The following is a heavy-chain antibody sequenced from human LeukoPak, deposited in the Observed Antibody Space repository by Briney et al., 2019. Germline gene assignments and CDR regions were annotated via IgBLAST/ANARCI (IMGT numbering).Heavy chain of an antibody. Sequence: PSETLSLTCTVSGGSISSSSYYWGWIRQPPGKGLEWIVSIYYSGSTYYNPSLKSLVTISVNTSNNQSSLKLSYVTAADTAVYYCARSGGNYDIEAFAIWGQGPMVTVSS. J-gene: IGHJ3*02. CDR3: ARSGGNYDIEAFAI. CDR2: IYYSGST. D-gene: IGHD3-22*01. V-gene: IGHV4-39*01. CDR1: GGSISSSSYY.